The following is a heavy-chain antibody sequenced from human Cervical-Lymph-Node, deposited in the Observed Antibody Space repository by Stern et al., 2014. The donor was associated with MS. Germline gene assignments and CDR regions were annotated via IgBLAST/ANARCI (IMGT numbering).Heavy chain of an antibody. D-gene: IGHD3-16*01. V-gene: IGHV1-8*01. CDR3: TTSQGAF. J-gene: IGHJ4*02. CDR2: MNPNTGNT. Sequence: VQLVESGAEVKKPGASVKVSCKASGYTFTNYDINWVRQASGPGLEWIGWMNPNTGNTGAAQKFQGRVTLTGENSKNTAFLEINTLRFEDTAIYYCTTSQGAFWGQGTVITVSS. CDR1: GYTFTNYD.